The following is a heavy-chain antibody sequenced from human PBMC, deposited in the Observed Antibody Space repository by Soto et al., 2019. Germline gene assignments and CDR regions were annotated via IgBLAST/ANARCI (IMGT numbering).Heavy chain of an antibody. Sequence: ASVKVSCKASGDTFSSYAINWVRQAPGQGLEWMGRIIPMFGTANYAQKFKGRVTITAGESTSTVYMELSSLRSEDTAVYYFARVGPAHYYDSSGYYSPLDYWGQGTLVTVSS. D-gene: IGHD3-22*01. V-gene: IGHV1-69*13. J-gene: IGHJ4*02. CDR3: ARVGPAHYYDSSGYYSPLDY. CDR1: GDTFSSYA. CDR2: IIPMFGTA.